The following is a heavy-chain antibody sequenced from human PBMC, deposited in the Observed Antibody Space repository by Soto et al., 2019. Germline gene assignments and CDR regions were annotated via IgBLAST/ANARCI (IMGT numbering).Heavy chain of an antibody. CDR2: INPNSGGT. V-gene: IGHV1-2*02. CDR1: GYTFTGYY. D-gene: IGHD2-15*01. Sequence: ASVKVSCKASGYTFTGYYMHWVRQAPGQGLEWMGWINPNSGGTNYAQKFQGRVTMTRDTSISTAYMELSRLRSDDTAVYYCARDAIVVVVAATDYYYYYGMDVCGQGTKVIVCS. J-gene: IGHJ6*02. CDR3: ARDAIVVVVAATDYYYYYGMDV.